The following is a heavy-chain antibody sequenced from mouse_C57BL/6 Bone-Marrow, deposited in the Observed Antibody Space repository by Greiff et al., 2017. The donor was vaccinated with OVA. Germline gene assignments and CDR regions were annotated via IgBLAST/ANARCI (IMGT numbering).Heavy chain of an antibody. CDR1: GYTFTSYW. Sequence: VQLQQPGAELVKPGASVKLSCKASGYTFTSYWMQWVKQRPGQGLEWIGEIDPSDSYTNYNQKFKGKATLTVDTSSSTAYMQLSSLTSEDSAVYYCARWLPLWYFDVWGTGTTVTVSS. D-gene: IGHD2-2*01. CDR3: ARWLPLWYFDV. CDR2: IDPSDSYT. J-gene: IGHJ1*03. V-gene: IGHV1-50*01.